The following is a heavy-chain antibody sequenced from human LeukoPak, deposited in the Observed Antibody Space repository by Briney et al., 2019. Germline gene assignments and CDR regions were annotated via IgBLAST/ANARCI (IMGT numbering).Heavy chain of an antibody. Sequence: GGSLRLSCAASGFTFSSYWMSWVRQAPGKGLEWVANIKQDGSEKYYVDSVKGRFTISRDNSKNTLYLQMNSLRAEDTAVYYCAKDGRGYGTGDWFDPWGQGTLVTVSS. D-gene: IGHD5-18*01. J-gene: IGHJ5*02. CDR2: IKQDGSEK. V-gene: IGHV3-7*01. CDR1: GFTFSSYW. CDR3: AKDGRGYGTGDWFDP.